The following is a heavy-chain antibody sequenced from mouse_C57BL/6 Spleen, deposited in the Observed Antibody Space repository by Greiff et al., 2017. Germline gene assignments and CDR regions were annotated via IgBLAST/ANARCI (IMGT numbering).Heavy chain of an antibody. CDR2: INPNNGGT. D-gene: IGHD2-2*01. Sequence: VQLQQSGPELVKPGASVKISCKASGYTFTDYYMNWVKQSHGKSLEWIGDINPNNGGTSYNQKFKGKATLTVDKSSSTAYMERRSLTSEDSAVYYCARRGYGYPYYFDYWGQGTTLTVSS. V-gene: IGHV1-26*01. J-gene: IGHJ2*01. CDR3: ARRGYGYPYYFDY. CDR1: GYTFTDYY.